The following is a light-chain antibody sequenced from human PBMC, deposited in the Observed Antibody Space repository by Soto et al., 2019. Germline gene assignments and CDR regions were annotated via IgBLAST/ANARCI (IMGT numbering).Light chain of an antibody. Sequence: EIVLTQSQATLSWSPGERAPLSCRASQSVSSYLAWYQQKPGQAPRLLIYDASNRATGIPDRFSGSGSGTDFTLTISRLEPDDSAVYYCQQRSGWPAFGVGTKVDI. V-gene: IGKV3-11*01. CDR3: QQRSGWPA. CDR2: DAS. CDR1: QSVSSY. J-gene: IGKJ4*01.